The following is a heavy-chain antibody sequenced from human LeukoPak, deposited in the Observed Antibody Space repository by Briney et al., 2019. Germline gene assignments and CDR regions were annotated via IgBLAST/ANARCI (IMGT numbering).Heavy chain of an antibody. D-gene: IGHD2-2*01. CDR3: ATPREDCSSTSCRPFDY. CDR1: GGTFSSYA. Sequence: SVKVSCKASGGTFSSYAISWVRQAPGQGLEWMGGIIPIFGTANYARKFQGRVTITADESTSTAYMELSSLRSEDTAVYYCATPREDCSSTSCRPFDYWGQGTLVTVSS. CDR2: IIPIFGTA. V-gene: IGHV1-69*13. J-gene: IGHJ4*02.